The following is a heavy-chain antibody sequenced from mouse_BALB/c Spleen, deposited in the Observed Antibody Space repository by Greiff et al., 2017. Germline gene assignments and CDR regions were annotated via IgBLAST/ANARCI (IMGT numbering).Heavy chain of an antibody. V-gene: IGHV1S81*02. CDR2: INPSNGRT. J-gene: IGHJ2*01. Sequence: QVQLQQSGAELVKPGASVKLSCKASGYTFTSYWMHWVKQRPGQGLEWIGEINPSNGRTNYNEKFKSKATLTVDKSSSTAYMQLSSLTSEDSAVYYCARGIYYGNSGYWGQGTTLTVSS. D-gene: IGHD2-1*01. CDR3: ARGIYYGNSGY. CDR1: GYTFTSYW.